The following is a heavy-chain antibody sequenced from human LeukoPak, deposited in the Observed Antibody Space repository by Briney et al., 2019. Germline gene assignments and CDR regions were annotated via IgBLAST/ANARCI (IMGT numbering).Heavy chain of an antibody. Sequence: GGSLRLSCAASAFTFSNYAMHWVRQAPGKGLEWVALISYDGSHKYFADSVKGRFTISRDNSKNTLFLQMHSLRAADTAVYYCAKDNVAATGRYFDYWGQGTLVTVSS. J-gene: IGHJ4*02. CDR2: ISYDGSHK. CDR3: AKDNVAATGRYFDY. CDR1: AFTFSNYA. D-gene: IGHD1-26*01. V-gene: IGHV3-30*18.